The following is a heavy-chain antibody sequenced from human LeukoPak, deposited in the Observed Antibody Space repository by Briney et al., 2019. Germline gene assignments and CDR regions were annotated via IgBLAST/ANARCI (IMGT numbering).Heavy chain of an antibody. CDR1: GGSISTDY. D-gene: IGHD6-13*01. Sequence: SETLSLTCTVSGGSISTDYWSWIRQPLGKGLEWIGYVYYIGSTNYNPSLRGRVTISVDRSRNQFSLKLSSMSATDTAVYYCARSKGSSWSYYFDYWGQGSMVTVSS. CDR3: ARSKGSSWSYYFDY. V-gene: IGHV4-59*08. J-gene: IGHJ4*02. CDR2: VYYIGST.